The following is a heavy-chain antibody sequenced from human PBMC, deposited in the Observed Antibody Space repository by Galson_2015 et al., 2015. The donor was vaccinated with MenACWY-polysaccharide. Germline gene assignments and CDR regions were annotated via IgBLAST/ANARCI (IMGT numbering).Heavy chain of an antibody. Sequence: SLRLSCAASGFTFSRSWMHWVRHAPGKGLVWVSRINADGSDTDYADSVRGRFTISRDNSKNTLFLEMNTLGAEDTAVYYCTKAGERYRRGCSCLFNSFDPWGQGTLVTVSS. V-gene: IGHV3-74*01. CDR3: TKAGERYRRGCSCLFNSFDP. J-gene: IGHJ5*01. D-gene: IGHD2-15*01. CDR2: INADGSDT. CDR1: GFTFSRSW.